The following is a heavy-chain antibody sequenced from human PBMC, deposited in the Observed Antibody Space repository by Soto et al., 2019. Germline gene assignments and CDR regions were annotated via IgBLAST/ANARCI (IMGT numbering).Heavy chain of an antibody. CDR3: ARAALYHGNDVSWFDP. CDR2: ISSSSSTI. V-gene: IGHV3-48*01. J-gene: IGHJ5*02. CDR1: GFTFSSYS. Sequence: EVQLVESGGGLVQPGGSLRLSCAASGFTFSSYSMNWVRQAPGKGLEWVSYISSSSSTIYYADSVKGRFTISRDNAKNSLYRQMNSRRAEDTAVYYCARAALYHGNDVSWFDPWGQGTRVTVSS. D-gene: IGHD1-1*01.